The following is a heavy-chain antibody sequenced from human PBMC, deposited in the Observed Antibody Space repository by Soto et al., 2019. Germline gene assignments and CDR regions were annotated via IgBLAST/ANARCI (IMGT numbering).Heavy chain of an antibody. D-gene: IGHD5-12*01. Sequence: SETLSLTCTVSGGSISSSRCHWGWIRQPPGKGLEWIGSIKYSRSTFYNPSLKSRVTISVDTSKNQFSLKLSSVTAADTAVYYCAAGGGLPRYYWGQGTLVTVSS. CDR1: GGSISSSRCH. CDR2: IKYSRST. J-gene: IGHJ4*02. CDR3: AAGGGLPRYY. V-gene: IGHV4-39*07.